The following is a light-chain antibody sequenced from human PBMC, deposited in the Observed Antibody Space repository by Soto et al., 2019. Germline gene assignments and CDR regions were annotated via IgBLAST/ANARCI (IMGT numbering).Light chain of an antibody. Sequence: QSALTQPASVSVSPGQSVTISCTGTSSDVGSYDLVSWYQQHPGKAPKLMIYDGSKRHSGVSNRFSGSKSGNTASLTISGVQAEDEAEYYCCSYAGSSTFYVFGTGTKVTVL. CDR1: SSDVGSYDL. J-gene: IGLJ1*01. CDR2: DGS. CDR3: CSYAGSSTFYV. V-gene: IGLV2-23*01.